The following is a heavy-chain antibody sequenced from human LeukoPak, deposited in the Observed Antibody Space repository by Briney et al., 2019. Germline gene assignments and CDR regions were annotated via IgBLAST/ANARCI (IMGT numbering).Heavy chain of an antibody. Sequence: GGSLRLSCAAYGFTFSSYWMHWVRQAPGKGLVWVSRINSDGSSTSYADSVKGRFTISRDNAKNTLYLQMNSLRAEDTAVYYCARDRAVADAFDIWGQGTMVTVSS. V-gene: IGHV3-74*01. J-gene: IGHJ3*02. CDR3: ARDRAVADAFDI. CDR1: GFTFSSYW. D-gene: IGHD6-19*01. CDR2: INSDGSST.